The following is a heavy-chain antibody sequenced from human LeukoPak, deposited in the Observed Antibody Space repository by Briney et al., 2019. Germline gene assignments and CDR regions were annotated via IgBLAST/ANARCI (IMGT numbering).Heavy chain of an antibody. J-gene: IGHJ4*02. Sequence: GRSLRLSCAAAGFTLDDYAMHWVRQAPGKGLEWGSGISGNSGSIGYAYSVKGPFTISRDNAKNSLYLHMNSLRVEDTALSYCATDASPRGAWKCTTAVCYEFGSWGQGTLVTVSS. CDR3: ATDASPRGAWKCTTAVCYEFGS. CDR2: ISGNSGSI. D-gene: IGHD2-8*01. CDR1: GFTLDDYA. V-gene: IGHV3-9*01.